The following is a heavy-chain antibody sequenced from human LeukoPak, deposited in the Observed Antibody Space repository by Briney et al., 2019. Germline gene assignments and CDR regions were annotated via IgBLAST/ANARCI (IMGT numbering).Heavy chain of an antibody. CDR3: ARAPIGGWYFDL. V-gene: IGHV6-1*01. D-gene: IGHD2-15*01. J-gene: IGHJ2*01. CDR2: TYYRSKWSN. Sequence: SQTLSLTCAISGDSVSSNSAAWNWIRQSPSRGLEWLGRTYYRSKWSNDYAVSVKSRIIINPDTSQNQFSLQLNSLTPEDTAVYFCARAPIGGWYFDLWGRGSLVTVSS. CDR1: GDSVSSNSAA.